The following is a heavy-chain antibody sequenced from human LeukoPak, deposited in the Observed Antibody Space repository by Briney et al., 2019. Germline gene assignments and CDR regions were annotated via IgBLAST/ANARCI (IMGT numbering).Heavy chain of an antibody. V-gene: IGHV1-18*01. CDR1: GYTFTSYG. CDR2: ISAYNGNT. D-gene: IGHD3-3*01. Sequence: ASVKVSCKASGYTFTSYGISWVRQAPGQGLEWMGWISAYNGNTNYAQKLQGRVTMTTDTSTSTAYMELRSLRSDDTAVYYCARDVVREYNFWSGSPDAFDIWGQGTMVTVSS. J-gene: IGHJ3*02. CDR3: ARDVVREYNFWSGSPDAFDI.